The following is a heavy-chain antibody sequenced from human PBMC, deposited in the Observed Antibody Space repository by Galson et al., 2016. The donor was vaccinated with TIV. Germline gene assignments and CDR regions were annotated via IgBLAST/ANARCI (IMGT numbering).Heavy chain of an antibody. CDR2: ISTYSSYI. J-gene: IGHJ3*01. D-gene: IGHD3-16*02. V-gene: IGHV3-21*01. CDR3: ARDDGYGGSYPDAFDL. Sequence: SLRLSCAAPGFTFTSHSMNWVRQAPGKGLEWVSSISTYSSYIYYADSVKGRFTISRDNAKNSLYLQMNSLRAEDTAVYYCARDDGYGGSYPDAFDLWGQGTMVTVSS. CDR1: GFTFTSHS.